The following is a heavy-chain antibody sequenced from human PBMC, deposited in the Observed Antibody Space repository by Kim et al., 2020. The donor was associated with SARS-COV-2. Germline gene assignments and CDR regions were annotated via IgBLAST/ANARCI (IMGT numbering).Heavy chain of an antibody. CDR2: INHSGST. CDR1: GGSFSGYY. Sequence: SETLSLTCAVYGGSFSGYYWSWIRQPPGKGLEWIGEINHSGSTNYNPSLKSRVTISVDTSKNQFSLKLSSVTAADTAVYYCARVRRDYKDGMDVWGQGTTVTDSS. D-gene: IGHD4-17*01. V-gene: IGHV4-34*01. CDR3: ARVRRDYKDGMDV. J-gene: IGHJ6*02.